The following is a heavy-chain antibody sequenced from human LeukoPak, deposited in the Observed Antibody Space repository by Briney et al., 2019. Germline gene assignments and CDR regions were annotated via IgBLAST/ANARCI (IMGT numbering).Heavy chain of an antibody. V-gene: IGHV3-21*01. J-gene: IGHJ4*02. D-gene: IGHD6-19*01. CDR2: ITALSSYI. CDR3: ARVGGTGWYHDDY. CDR1: GFTFSHYT. Sequence: GGSLRLSCAASGFTFSHYTMNWVRQAPGKGLEWVSSITALSSYIYYADSVKGRFTISRDNANNSLYLQMTSLRAEDTAVYYCARVGGTGWYHDDYWGQGTLATVSS.